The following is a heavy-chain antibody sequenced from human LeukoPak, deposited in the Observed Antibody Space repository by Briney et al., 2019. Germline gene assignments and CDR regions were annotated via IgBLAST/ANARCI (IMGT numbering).Heavy chain of an antibody. CDR1: GYTFTGYG. J-gene: IGHJ5*02. V-gene: IGHV1-18*04. CDR3: ARDVGLGFYSGSGKYHS. D-gene: IGHD3-10*01. Sequence: ASVKVSCTPSGYTFTGYGVSWVRQAPGQGFEWMAWISGHNGETKYAQRFQGRLTLTTDTPTSTAYMELRSLKSDDTATYYCARDVGLGFYSGSGKYHSWGQGTLVTVSS. CDR2: ISGHNGET.